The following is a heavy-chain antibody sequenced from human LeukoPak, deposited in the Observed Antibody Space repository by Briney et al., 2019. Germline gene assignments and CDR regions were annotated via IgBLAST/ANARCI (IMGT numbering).Heavy chain of an antibody. CDR2: IHSSGAT. CDR1: GFTCSNNY. V-gene: IGHV3-53*01. J-gene: IGHJ6*02. CDR3: ARDRVSDGDYVWIYYYYYGMDV. Sequence: GGSLRLSCAASGFTCSNNYVSWVRQAPGMGLEWVSAIHSSGATCYADSVKGRFTISRDNAKNTLYLQMNSLRAEDTAVYYCARDRVSDGDYVWIYYYYYGMDVWGQGTTVTVSS. D-gene: IGHD4-17*01.